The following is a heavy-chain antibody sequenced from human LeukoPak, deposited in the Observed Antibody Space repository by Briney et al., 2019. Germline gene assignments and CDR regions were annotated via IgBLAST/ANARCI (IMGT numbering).Heavy chain of an antibody. D-gene: IGHD6-19*01. CDR1: GYTFTSYG. CDR3: AREEVRRAVAGYFDY. CDR2: ISAYNGNT. V-gene: IGHV1-18*01. Sequence: ASAKVSCKASGYTFTSYGISWVRQAPGQGLEWMGWISAYNGNTNYAQKLQGRVTMTTDTSTSTAYMELRSLRSDDTAVYYCAREEVRRAVAGYFDYWGQGTLVTVSS. J-gene: IGHJ4*02.